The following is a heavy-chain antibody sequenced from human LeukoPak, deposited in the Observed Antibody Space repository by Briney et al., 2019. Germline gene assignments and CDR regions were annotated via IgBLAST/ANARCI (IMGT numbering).Heavy chain of an antibody. J-gene: IGHJ4*02. D-gene: IGHD6-13*01. CDR3: ARVGGQEQQLAFDY. CDR1: GGSISSGGYY. V-gene: IGHV4-31*03. Sequence: SQTLSLTCTVSGGSISSGGYYWSWIRQHPGKGLEWIGYIYYSGSTYYNPSLKSRVTISVDTSNNQFSLKLSSVTAADTAVYYCARVGGQEQQLAFDYWGQGTLVTVSS. CDR2: IYYSGST.